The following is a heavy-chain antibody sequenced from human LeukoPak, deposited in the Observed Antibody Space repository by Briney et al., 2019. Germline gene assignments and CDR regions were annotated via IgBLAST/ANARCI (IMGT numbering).Heavy chain of an antibody. CDR2: IYTSGTT. J-gene: IGHJ4*02. D-gene: IGHD6-19*01. CDR3: ARQGGSIAVARFDY. Sequence: SETLSLTCTVSGGSISSYYWSWIRQSPGKGLEWIGYIYTSGTTNYNPSLKSRVTISVDTSKNQFSLKLSSVTAADTAVYYCARQGGSIAVARFDYWGQGTLVTVS. V-gene: IGHV4-4*09. CDR1: GGSISSYY.